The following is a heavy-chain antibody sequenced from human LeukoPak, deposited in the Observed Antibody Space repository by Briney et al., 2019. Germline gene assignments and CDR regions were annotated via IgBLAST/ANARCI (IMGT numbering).Heavy chain of an antibody. Sequence: GESLKISFKGSGYSFTSYWIGLVRQIPGKGLEWMGIIYPGDSDTRYSPSLQGQVTISADKSISTAYLQWSSLKASDTAMYYCAGWVGATSRGLRYWGQGALVTVSS. CDR2: IYPGDSDT. J-gene: IGHJ4*02. V-gene: IGHV5-51*01. D-gene: IGHD1-26*01. CDR3: AGWVGATSRGLRY. CDR1: GYSFTSYW.